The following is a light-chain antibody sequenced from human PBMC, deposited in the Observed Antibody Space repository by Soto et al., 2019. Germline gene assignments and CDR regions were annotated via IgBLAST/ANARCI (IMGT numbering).Light chain of an antibody. CDR3: SSYTNTKPYV. CDR2: DVS. V-gene: IGLV2-14*03. CDR1: SSDVGAYNY. J-gene: IGLJ1*01. Sequence: QSALTQPASVSGSPGQSITISCTGTSSDVGAYNYVSWYQQHPGKVPKLMIYDVSNRPSGVSNRFSGSKSGNTASLTLSGLQAEDEADYYCSSYTNTKPYVFGTGPKVTVL.